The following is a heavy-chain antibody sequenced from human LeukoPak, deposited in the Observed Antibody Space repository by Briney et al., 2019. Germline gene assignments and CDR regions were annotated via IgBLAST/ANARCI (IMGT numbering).Heavy chain of an antibody. V-gene: IGHV1-8*01. Sequence: GASVKVSCKASGYTFTSYDINWVRQATGQGLEWMGWMNPNSGNTGYAQKFQGRVTMTRNTSISTAYMELSSLRSEDTAVYYCARVVGLRITIFGVPLYFDYWGQGTLVTVSS. D-gene: IGHD3-3*01. CDR3: ARVVGLRITIFGVPLYFDY. CDR2: MNPNSGNT. CDR1: GYTFTSYD. J-gene: IGHJ4*02.